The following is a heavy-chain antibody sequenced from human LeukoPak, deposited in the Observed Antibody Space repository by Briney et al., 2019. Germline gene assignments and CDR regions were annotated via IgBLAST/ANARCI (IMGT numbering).Heavy chain of an antibody. Sequence: SVKVSCKASGGTFSSYAISWVRQAHGQGLEWMGRIIPILGIANYAQKFQGRVTITADKSTSTAYMELSSLRSEDTAVYYCAREKGGGNPMAFDYWGQGTLVTVSS. V-gene: IGHV1-69*04. D-gene: IGHD4-23*01. CDR2: IIPILGIA. CDR3: AREKGGGNPMAFDY. J-gene: IGHJ4*02. CDR1: GGTFSSYA.